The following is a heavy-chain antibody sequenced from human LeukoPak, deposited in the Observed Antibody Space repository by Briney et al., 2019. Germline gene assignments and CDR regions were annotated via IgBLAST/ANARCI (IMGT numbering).Heavy chain of an antibody. Sequence: SETLSLTCTVSGGSISSYYWSWIRQPPGKGLEWIGEINHSGSTNYNPSLKSRVTISVDTSKNQFSLKLSSVTAADTAVYYCARGRYSSSWSPLYNWFDPWGQGTLVTVSS. J-gene: IGHJ5*02. CDR3: ARGRYSSSWSPLYNWFDP. CDR1: GGSISSYY. CDR2: INHSGST. D-gene: IGHD6-13*01. V-gene: IGHV4-34*01.